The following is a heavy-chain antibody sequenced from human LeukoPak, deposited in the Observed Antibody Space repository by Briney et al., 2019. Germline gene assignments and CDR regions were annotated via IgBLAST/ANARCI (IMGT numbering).Heavy chain of an antibody. CDR1: GGSISSYY. V-gene: IGHV4-59*01. J-gene: IGHJ5*02. CDR3: ARAVERRGLAIYPDWFDP. Sequence: KTSEALSLTCTVSGGSISSYYWSWIRQPPGKGLEWIGYIYYSGSTNYNPSLKSRVTISVDTSKNQFSLKLSSVTAADTAVYYCARAVERRGLAIYPDWFDPWGQGTLVTVSS. CDR2: IYYSGST. D-gene: IGHD3-3*01.